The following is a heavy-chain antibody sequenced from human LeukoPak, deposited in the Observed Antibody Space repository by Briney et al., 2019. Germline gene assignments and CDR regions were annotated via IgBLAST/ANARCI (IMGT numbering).Heavy chain of an antibody. CDR3: ARDAQRGFDYSNSLQY. J-gene: IGHJ4*02. V-gene: IGHV3-33*01. D-gene: IGHD4-11*01. Sequence: GGSLRLSCAAAGFTFNHYGMHWVRQAPGKGLEWVSVIWSDGTNKYYTASVKGRFTISRDDFDKTVYLQMSSLRPDDTGVYYCARDAQRGFDYSNSLQYWGQGTPVTV. CDR2: IWSDGTNK. CDR1: GFTFNHYG.